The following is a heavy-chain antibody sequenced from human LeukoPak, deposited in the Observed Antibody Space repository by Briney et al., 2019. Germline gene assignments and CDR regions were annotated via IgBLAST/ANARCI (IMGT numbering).Heavy chain of an antibody. CDR1: GFTFSSYA. Sequence: GGSLRLSCAASGFTFSSYAMSRVRQAPGKGLEWVSAISGSGGSTYYADSVKGRFTISRDNSKNTLYLQMNSLRAEDTAVYYCATDIVVVPAAGDFDYWGQGTLVTVSS. J-gene: IGHJ4*02. CDR2: ISGSGGST. D-gene: IGHD2-2*01. V-gene: IGHV3-23*01. CDR3: ATDIVVVPAAGDFDY.